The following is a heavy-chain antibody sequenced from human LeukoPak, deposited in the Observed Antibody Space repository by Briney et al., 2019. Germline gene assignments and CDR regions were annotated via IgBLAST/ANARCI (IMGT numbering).Heavy chain of an antibody. CDR1: GVSISSYH. Sequence: PSETLSLTCTVSGVSISSYHWSWIRQPPVKGLEWIGYIYNSGSTNYNPSLKSRVIISVDTSKSQVSLKLSSVTAADTAVYYCARKDGDYWGQGILVTVSS. CDR2: IYNSGST. CDR3: ARKDGDY. V-gene: IGHV4-59*01. J-gene: IGHJ4*02. D-gene: IGHD2-15*01.